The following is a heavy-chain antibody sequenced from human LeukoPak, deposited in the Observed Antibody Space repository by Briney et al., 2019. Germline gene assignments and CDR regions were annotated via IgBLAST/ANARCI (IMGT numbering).Heavy chain of an antibody. Sequence: SETLSLTCAVSGGSISSGGHSWNWIRQPQGKGLEWIGYIYNSGSAYSNPSLKSRVTISVDLSKNQFSLKINSVDAADTAVYYCATEAVVGSDGFDYWGQGTLVTVSS. CDR1: GGSISSGGHS. CDR3: ATEAVVGSDGFDY. CDR2: IYNSGSA. D-gene: IGHD6-19*01. V-gene: IGHV4-30-2*01. J-gene: IGHJ4*02.